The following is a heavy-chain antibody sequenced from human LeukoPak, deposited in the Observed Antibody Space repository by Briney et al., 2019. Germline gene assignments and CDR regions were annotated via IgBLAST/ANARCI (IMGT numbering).Heavy chain of an antibody. V-gene: IGHV3-7*03. CDR3: ARGGYYYYYGMDV. Sequence: PGGSLRLSCAASGFTFSSYWMSGVRQAPGKGLEWVANIKQDGSEKYYVDSVKGRFTISRDNAKNSLYLQMNSLRAEDTAVYYCARGGYYYYYGMDVWGQGTTVTVSS. CDR1: GFTFSSYW. D-gene: IGHD6-25*01. J-gene: IGHJ6*02. CDR2: IKQDGSEK.